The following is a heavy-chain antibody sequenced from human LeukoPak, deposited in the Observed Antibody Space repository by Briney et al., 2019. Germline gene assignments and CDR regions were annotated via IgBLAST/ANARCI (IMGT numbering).Heavy chain of an antibody. CDR3: TRQLRYFDWFDY. J-gene: IGHJ4*02. CDR2: SRSKAYGGTT. Sequence: GGPLTLPCTASGLTLGVYAMIGVRPAPGKGGVGVGFSRSKAYGGTTEYAASVKGRITISRNDSKSIAYLQMNSLKTEDTAVCYCTRQLRYFDWFDYWGQGTLVTVSS. V-gene: IGHV3-49*04. CDR1: GLTLGVYA. D-gene: IGHD3-9*01.